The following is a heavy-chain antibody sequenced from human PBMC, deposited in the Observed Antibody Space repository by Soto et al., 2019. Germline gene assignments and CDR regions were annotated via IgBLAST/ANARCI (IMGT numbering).Heavy chain of an antibody. D-gene: IGHD4-4*01. J-gene: IGHJ4*02. V-gene: IGHV3-7*03. CDR2: IKMDASEK. Sequence: PGGSLRLSCVASGFPFGYYWMSWVRQAPGKGLEWLATIKMDASEKKYVDSVRGRFTISRDNAKNSLYLQMNSLRPEDTALYYCAKDKVYSNYQYYFASWGQGTLVTVSS. CDR3: AKDKVYSNYQYYFAS. CDR1: GFPFGYYW.